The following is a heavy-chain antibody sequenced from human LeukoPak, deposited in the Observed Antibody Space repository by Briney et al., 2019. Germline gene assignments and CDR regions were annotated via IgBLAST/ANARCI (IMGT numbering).Heavy chain of an antibody. Sequence: SETLSLTCAVYGGSFSGYYWSWIRQPPGKGLEWIGEINHSGSTNYSPSLKSRVTISVDTSKNQFSLKLSSVTAADTAVYYCASRTVTHDAFDIWGQGTMVTVSS. CDR2: INHSGST. CDR3: ASRTVTHDAFDI. V-gene: IGHV4-34*01. J-gene: IGHJ3*02. D-gene: IGHD4-17*01. CDR1: GGSFSGYY.